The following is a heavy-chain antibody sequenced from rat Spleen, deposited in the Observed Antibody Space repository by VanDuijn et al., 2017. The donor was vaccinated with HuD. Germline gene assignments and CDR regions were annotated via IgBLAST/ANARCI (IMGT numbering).Heavy chain of an antibody. CDR2: INYEGSSI. Sequence: EVHLVESGGDLVQPGRSLKLSCAASGFTFSDYYMAWVRQAPKKGLEWVASINYEGSSIYYGDSVKGRFTISRDNAKSTLYLQMNRLRSEDTATYFCARHWSYSGDDSMDAWGQGVSVTVSS. V-gene: IGHV5-22*01. J-gene: IGHJ4*01. CDR3: ARHWSYSGDDSMDA. CDR1: GFTFSDYY. D-gene: IGHD1-1*01.